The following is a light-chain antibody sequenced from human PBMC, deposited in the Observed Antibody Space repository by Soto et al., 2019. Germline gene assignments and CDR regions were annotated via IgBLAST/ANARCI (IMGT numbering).Light chain of an antibody. V-gene: IGKV1-5*01. CDR3: QHYNRYTPWT. CDR2: DVS. Sequence: DMQITQSPPTVSAYVGDSVTITCRASQSITTWLAWYQQRPGKAPKLLIYDVSSLQSGVPSRFSGSGSGTEFTLTISSQQPDDFATYCWQHYNRYTPWTFGQGPKVDIK. CDR1: QSITTW. J-gene: IGKJ1*01.